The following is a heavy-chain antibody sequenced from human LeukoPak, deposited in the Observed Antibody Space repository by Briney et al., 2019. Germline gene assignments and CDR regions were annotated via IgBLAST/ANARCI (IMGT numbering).Heavy chain of an antibody. Sequence: SETLPLTCTVSGGSISSYYWSWIRQPAGKGLEWIGRIYTSGSTNYNPSLKSRVTMSVDTSKNQFSLKLSSVTAADTAVYYCARDASYYYGSGSYLDYWGQGTLVTVSS. J-gene: IGHJ4*02. V-gene: IGHV4-4*07. CDR1: GGSISSYY. CDR3: ARDASYYYGSGSYLDY. CDR2: IYTSGST. D-gene: IGHD3-10*01.